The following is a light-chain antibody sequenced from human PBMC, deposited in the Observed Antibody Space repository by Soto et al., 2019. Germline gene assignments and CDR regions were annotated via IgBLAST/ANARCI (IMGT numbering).Light chain of an antibody. CDR3: QQYGSSPRT. CDR1: QSVSSY. J-gene: IGKJ1*01. V-gene: IGKV3-20*01. Sequence: EIVLTQSPGTLSLSPGERSTLSCRAIQSVSSYLAWYQQKPGQAPRLLIYDASNRATGIPARFSGSGSGTDFTLTIRRLEPDDFAVYYCQQYGSSPRTFGQGTKVDI. CDR2: DAS.